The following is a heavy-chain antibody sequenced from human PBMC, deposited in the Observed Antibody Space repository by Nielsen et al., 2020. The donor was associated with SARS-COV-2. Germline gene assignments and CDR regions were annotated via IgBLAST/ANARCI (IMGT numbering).Heavy chain of an antibody. CDR3: ARDPTLYEQQLGLNWGSLGGFDY. D-gene: IGHD6-13*01. CDR2: ISAYNGNT. J-gene: IGHJ4*02. Sequence: ASVKVSCKASGYTFTSYGISWVRQAPGQGLEWMGWISAYNGNTNYAQKLQGRVTMTTDTSTSTAYMELRSLRSDDTAVYYCARDPTLYEQQLGLNWGSLGGFDYWGQGTLVTVSS. V-gene: IGHV1-18*01. CDR1: GYTFTSYG.